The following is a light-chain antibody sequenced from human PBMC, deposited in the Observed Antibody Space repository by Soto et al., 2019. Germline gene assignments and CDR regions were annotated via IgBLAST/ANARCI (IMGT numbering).Light chain of an antibody. CDR3: QQYGSSPET. V-gene: IGKV2D-29*01. CDR2: EVS. Sequence: DIVMTQTPLSLSVTPGQPASISCKSSQSLLHSDGKTYLYWYLQKPGQPPQLLIYEVSNRFSGVPDRFSGSGSGTDFTLTVSRLEPEDFAVYYCQQYGSSPETFGQGTKVDIK. CDR1: QSLLHSDGKTY. J-gene: IGKJ1*01.